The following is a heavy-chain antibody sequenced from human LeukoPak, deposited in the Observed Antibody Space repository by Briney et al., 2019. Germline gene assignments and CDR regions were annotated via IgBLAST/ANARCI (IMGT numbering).Heavy chain of an antibody. V-gene: IGHV4-59*08. J-gene: IGHJ3*02. CDR1: GGSISSYY. CDR3: ARRRYYYDSSGHRRGNAFYI. D-gene: IGHD3-22*01. CDR2: IYYSGST. Sequence: SETLSLTCTVSGGSISSYYWSWIRQPPGKGLEWIGYIYYSGSTNYNPSLKSRVTISVDTSKNQFSLKLSSVTAADTAVYYCARRRYYYDSSGHRRGNAFYIWGQGTMVTVSS.